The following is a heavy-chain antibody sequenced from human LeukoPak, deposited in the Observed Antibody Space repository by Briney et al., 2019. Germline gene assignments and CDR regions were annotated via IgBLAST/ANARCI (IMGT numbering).Heavy chain of an antibody. D-gene: IGHD3-22*01. CDR2: IYYSGST. Sequence: PSETLSLTCTVSGGSISSYYWSWIRQPPGEGLEWIGYIYYSGSTNYNPSLKSRVTISVDTSKNQFSLKLSSVTAADTAVYYCARQSLGATYYYDSSGYSPFDYWGQGTLVTVSS. J-gene: IGHJ4*02. V-gene: IGHV4-59*08. CDR3: ARQSLGATYYYDSSGYSPFDY. CDR1: GGSISSYY.